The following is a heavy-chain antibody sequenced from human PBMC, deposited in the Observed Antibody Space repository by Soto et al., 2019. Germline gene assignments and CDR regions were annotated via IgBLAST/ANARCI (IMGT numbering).Heavy chain of an antibody. D-gene: IGHD4-17*01. V-gene: IGHV1-69*01. CDR1: GGTFSSYA. CDR2: IIPMFHTP. Sequence: QVQLVQSGAEVKKPGSSVKVSCKVSGGTFSSYAVSWVRQAPGQGLEWMGGIIPMFHTPNYAQKYQDRIFINADESTSTAYMELSSLRSDDTAVYYCARGSLFGDYGDFDYWDQGTLVTVSS. CDR3: ARGSLFGDYGDFDY. J-gene: IGHJ4*02.